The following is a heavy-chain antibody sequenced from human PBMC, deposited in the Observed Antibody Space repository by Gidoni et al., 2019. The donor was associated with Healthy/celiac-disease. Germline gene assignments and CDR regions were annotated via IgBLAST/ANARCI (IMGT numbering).Heavy chain of an antibody. V-gene: IGHV3-33*01. CDR3: ARGRRVVAATPDAFDI. D-gene: IGHD2-15*01. CDR1: GFTVSSSG. Sequence: QVQLVESGGGVVQPGRSLRLSCAASGFTVSSSGMPWVRQAPGKGLEWVAVIWSDGSNKYYADSVKGRFTISRDNSKNTLYLQMNSLRAEDTAVYYCARGRRVVAATPDAFDIWGQGTMVTVSS. CDR2: IWSDGSNK. J-gene: IGHJ3*02.